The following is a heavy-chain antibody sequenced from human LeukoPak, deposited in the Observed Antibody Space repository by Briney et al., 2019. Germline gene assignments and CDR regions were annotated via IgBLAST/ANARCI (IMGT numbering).Heavy chain of an antibody. V-gene: IGHV3-7*01. Sequence: GGSLRLSCAVSGFTFRSYWMSWVRQAPGKGLEWVANINQDGSEKDYVDSVKGRFTISRDNAKNSLYLQMNSLRAEDTAVYYCAKDGGYTGFYDILTGYSRYYFDYWGQGTLVTVSS. CDR1: GFTFRSYW. D-gene: IGHD3-9*01. CDR2: INQDGSEK. J-gene: IGHJ4*02. CDR3: AKDGGYTGFYDILTGYSRYYFDY.